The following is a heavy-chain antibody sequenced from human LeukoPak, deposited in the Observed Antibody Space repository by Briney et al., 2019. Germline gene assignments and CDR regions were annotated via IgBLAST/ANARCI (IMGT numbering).Heavy chain of an antibody. Sequence: ASVKVSCKASGYTFTGYYMHWVRQAPGRGLEWMGWINPNSGGTNYAQKFQGRVTMTRDTSISTAYMELSRLRSDDTAVYYCARGHLGCSGGSCYSNWFDPWGQGTLVTVSS. CDR1: GYTFTGYY. D-gene: IGHD2-15*01. CDR2: INPNSGGT. CDR3: ARGHLGCSGGSCYSNWFDP. V-gene: IGHV1-2*02. J-gene: IGHJ5*02.